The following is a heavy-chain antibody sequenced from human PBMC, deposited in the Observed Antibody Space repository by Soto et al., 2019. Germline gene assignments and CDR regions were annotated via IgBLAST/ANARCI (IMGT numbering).Heavy chain of an antibody. CDR2: IYYSGST. V-gene: IGHV4-39*01. J-gene: IGHJ4*02. CDR3: ARHVDYEYYFDY. Sequence: SETLSLTCTVSGGSMSSSGYYWGWIRQPPGKGLEWIGSIYYSGSTYYNSSLKSRVTISVDTSKNQFSLKLSSVTAADTAVYYCARHVDYEYYFDYWGQGTLVTVSS. CDR1: GGSMSSSGYY. D-gene: IGHD4-17*01.